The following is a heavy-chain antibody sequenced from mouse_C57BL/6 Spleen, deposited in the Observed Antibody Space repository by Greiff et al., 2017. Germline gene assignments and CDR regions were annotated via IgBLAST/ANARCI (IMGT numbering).Heavy chain of an antibody. CDR3: ARTGYYGSSYDYY. D-gene: IGHD1-1*01. J-gene: IGHJ2*01. CDR1: GFTFSDYG. CDR2: ISSGSSTI. V-gene: IGHV5-17*01. Sequence: EVKLVESGGGLVKPGGSLKLSCAASGFTFSDYGMHWVRQAPEKGLEWVAYISSGSSTIYYADTVKGRFTISRDNAKNTLFLQMTSLRSEDTAMYYCARTGYYGSSYDYYWGQGTTLTVSS.